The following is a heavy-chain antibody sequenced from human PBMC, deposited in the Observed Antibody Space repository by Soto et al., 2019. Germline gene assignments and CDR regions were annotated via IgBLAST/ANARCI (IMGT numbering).Heavy chain of an antibody. D-gene: IGHD6-19*01. CDR1: GDSVSSNSAA. CDR3: ARDHGYSSGWYLKGKNWFDP. Sequence: PSQTLSLTCAISGDSVSSNSAAWNWIRQSPSRGLEWLGRTYYRSKWYNDYAVSVKSRITINPDTSKNQFSLQLNSVTPEDTAVYYCARDHGYSSGWYLKGKNWFDPWGQGTLVTVSS. V-gene: IGHV6-1*01. J-gene: IGHJ5*02. CDR2: TYYRSKWYN.